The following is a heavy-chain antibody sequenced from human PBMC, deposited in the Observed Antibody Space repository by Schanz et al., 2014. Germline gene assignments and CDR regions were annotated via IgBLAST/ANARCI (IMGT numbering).Heavy chain of an antibody. D-gene: IGHD6-13*01. CDR2: ISYEGSKK. CDR1: GFTFNDYA. Sequence: QVQLVESGGGVVQPGRSLKLSCAASGFTFNDYAMHWVRQAPGKGLEWVAVISYEGSKKYYPDSVQGRFTISRDNSKNTLYLQMNSLRAEDTAVYYCAKDKRGRSSWFFDYWGQGTLVTVSS. V-gene: IGHV3-30*04. CDR3: AKDKRGRSSWFFDY. J-gene: IGHJ4*02.